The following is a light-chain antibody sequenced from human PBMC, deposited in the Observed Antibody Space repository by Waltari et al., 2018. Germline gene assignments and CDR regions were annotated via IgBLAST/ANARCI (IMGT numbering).Light chain of an antibody. CDR3: QQYNTWPPIT. CDR1: QSLNDN. V-gene: IGKV3-15*01. CDR2: GAS. J-gene: IGKJ5*01. Sequence: EIVMTQSPATLSVSPGERATLSCRASQSLNDNLAWYQQKPGQAPRLLIYGASSRAPGIPARFSGSGSGTDFTLTISSLQSEDFAIYYCQQYNTWPPITFGQGTRVEIK.